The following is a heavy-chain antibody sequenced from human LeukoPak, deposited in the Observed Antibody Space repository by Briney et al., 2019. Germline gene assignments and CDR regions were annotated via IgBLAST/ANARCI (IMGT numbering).Heavy chain of an antibody. J-gene: IGHJ6*02. V-gene: IGHV4-34*01. CDR3: ARGSYCSGGSCYFYYYYGMDV. CDR2: INHSGST. Sequence: SETLSLTCAVYGGSFSGYYWSWIRQPPGKGLEWIGEINHSGSTNYNPSLKSRVTISADTSKNQFSLKLSSVTAADTAVYYCARGSYCSGGSCYFYYYYGMDVWGQGTTVTVSS. CDR1: GGSFSGYY. D-gene: IGHD2-15*01.